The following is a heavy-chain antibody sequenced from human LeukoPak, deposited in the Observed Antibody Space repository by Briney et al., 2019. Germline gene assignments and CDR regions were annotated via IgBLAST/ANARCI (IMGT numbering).Heavy chain of an antibody. CDR2: IYHSGST. J-gene: IGHJ5*02. D-gene: IGHD6-13*01. Sequence: SGTLSLTCAVSGGSISSSNWRSWVRQPPGKGLEWIGEIYHSGSTNYNPSLKSRVTISVDKSKNQFSLKLSSVTAADTAVYYCARVCEAYSSWYGGAVNWFDPWGQGTLVTVSS. CDR3: ARVCEAYSSWYGGAVNWFDP. CDR1: GGSISSSNW. V-gene: IGHV4-4*02.